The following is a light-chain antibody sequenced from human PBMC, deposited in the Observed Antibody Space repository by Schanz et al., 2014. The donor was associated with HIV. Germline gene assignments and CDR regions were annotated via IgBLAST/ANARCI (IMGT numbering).Light chain of an antibody. CDR3: SSYAGSNNLEVV. V-gene: IGLV2-8*01. CDR2: EVK. J-gene: IGLJ2*01. Sequence: QSALTQPPSVSGSPGQSVTISCTGTSSDVGAYDRVSWYQQPPGTAPKLIVYEVKNRPSGVPDRFSGSKSGNTASLTVSGLQAEDEADYYCSSYAGSNNLEVVFGGGTKLTVL. CDR1: SSDVGAYDR.